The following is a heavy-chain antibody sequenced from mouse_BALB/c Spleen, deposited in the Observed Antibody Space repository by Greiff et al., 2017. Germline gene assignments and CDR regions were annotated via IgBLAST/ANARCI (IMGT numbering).Heavy chain of an antibody. D-gene: IGHD2-1*01. Sequence: EVQLLQSGAELVRSGASVKLSCTASGFNIKDYYMHWVKQRPEQGLEWIGWIDPENGDTEYAPKFQGKATMTADTSTNTVYLQLSSLTSEDTAVYYCNAWGGNYFPFDYWGQGTTLTVAS. J-gene: IGHJ2*01. CDR1: GFNIKDYY. V-gene: IGHV14-4*02. CDR2: IDPENGDT. CDR3: NAWGGNYFPFDY.